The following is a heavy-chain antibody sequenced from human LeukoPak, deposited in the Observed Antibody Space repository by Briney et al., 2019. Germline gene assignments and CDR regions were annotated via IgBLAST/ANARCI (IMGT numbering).Heavy chain of an antibody. CDR2: ISGNGITT. CDR1: GFTFSSYT. CDR3: ARETATTFHFDY. Sequence: PGGSLRLSCAASGFTFSSYTMSWVRQAPGKGLEWVSAISGNGITTHYADSVKGRFTISRDNAKNSLYLQMNSLRAEDTAVYYCARETATTFHFDYWGQGTLVTVSS. J-gene: IGHJ4*02. D-gene: IGHD5-12*01. V-gene: IGHV3-21*01.